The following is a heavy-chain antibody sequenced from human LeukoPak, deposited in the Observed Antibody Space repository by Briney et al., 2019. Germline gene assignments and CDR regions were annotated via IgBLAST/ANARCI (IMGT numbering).Heavy chain of an antibody. CDR1: GGSFSGYY. CDR2: INHSGST. V-gene: IGHV4-34*01. Sequence: SETLSLTCAVYGGSFSGYYWGWIRQPPGKGLEWIGEINHSGSTNYNPSLKSRLSISINTSKNQFSLKLSSVTAADTAVYYCARDRRYMDVWGKGTTVTVSS. J-gene: IGHJ6*03. CDR3: ARDRRYMDV.